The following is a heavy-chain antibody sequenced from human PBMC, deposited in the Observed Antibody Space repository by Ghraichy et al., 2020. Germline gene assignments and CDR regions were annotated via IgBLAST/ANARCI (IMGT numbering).Heavy chain of an antibody. CDR1: GFTFSSYA. V-gene: IGHV3-23*01. Sequence: GGSLRLSCAASGFTFSSYAMSWVRQAPGKGLEWVSAISGSGGSTYYADSVKGRFTISRDNSKNTLYLQMNSLRAEDTAVYYCAKETGYCSSTSCYHFDYWGQGTLVTVSS. J-gene: IGHJ4*02. D-gene: IGHD2-2*01. CDR3: AKETGYCSSTSCYHFDY. CDR2: ISGSGGST.